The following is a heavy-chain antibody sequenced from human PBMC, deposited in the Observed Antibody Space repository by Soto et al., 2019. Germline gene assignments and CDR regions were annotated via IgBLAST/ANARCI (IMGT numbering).Heavy chain of an antibody. CDR1: GFTFSSYS. J-gene: IGHJ3*02. CDR3: ARLPWFGELSGAFDI. Sequence: GGSLRLSCAASGFTFSSYSMNWVRQAPGKGLEWVSSISSSSSYIYYADSVKGRFTISRDNAKNSLYLQMNSLRAEDTAVYYCARLPWFGELSGAFDIWGQGTMVTVSS. V-gene: IGHV3-21*01. D-gene: IGHD3-10*01. CDR2: ISSSSSYI.